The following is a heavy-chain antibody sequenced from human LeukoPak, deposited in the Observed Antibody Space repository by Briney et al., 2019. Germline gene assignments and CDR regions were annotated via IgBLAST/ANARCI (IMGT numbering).Heavy chain of an antibody. D-gene: IGHD1-26*01. Sequence: PGRSLRLSCAASGFTFSSYAMHWVRQAPGKGLEWVAVISYDGSNKYYADSAKGRFTISRDNSKNTLYLQMNSLRAEDTAVYYCARDASPWELLPSDAFDIWGQGTMVTVSS. CDR1: GFTFSSYA. CDR3: ARDASPWELLPSDAFDI. J-gene: IGHJ3*02. CDR2: ISYDGSNK. V-gene: IGHV3-30-3*01.